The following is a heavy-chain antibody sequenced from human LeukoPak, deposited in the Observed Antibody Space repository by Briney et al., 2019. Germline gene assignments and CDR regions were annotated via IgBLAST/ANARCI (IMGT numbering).Heavy chain of an antibody. Sequence: GGSLRLSCAASGFTFSSYSMNWVRQAPGKGLEWVSYISSSSSTIYYADSVKGRFTISRDNAKNSLYLQMNSLRAEDTAVYYCALRSSIAARPGYFDLWGRGTLVTVSS. D-gene: IGHD6-6*01. V-gene: IGHV3-48*04. CDR3: ALRSSIAARPGYFDL. CDR1: GFTFSSYS. CDR2: ISSSSSTI. J-gene: IGHJ2*01.